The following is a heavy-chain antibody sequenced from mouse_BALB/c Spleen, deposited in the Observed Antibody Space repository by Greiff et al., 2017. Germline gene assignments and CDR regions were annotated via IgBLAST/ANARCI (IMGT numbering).Heavy chain of an antibody. CDR2: ISSGSSTI. CDR1: GFTFSSFG. CDR3: ARWNYDSSYVGFAY. D-gene: IGHD1-1*01. J-gene: IGHJ3*01. V-gene: IGHV5-17*02. Sequence: EVKVVESGGGLVQPGGSRKLSCAASGFTFSSFGMHWVRQAPEKGLEWVAYISSGSSTIYYADKVKGRFTITRDNPKNTLFLQMTSIRSEDTAMYYYARWNYDSSYVGFAYWGQGTLVTVSA.